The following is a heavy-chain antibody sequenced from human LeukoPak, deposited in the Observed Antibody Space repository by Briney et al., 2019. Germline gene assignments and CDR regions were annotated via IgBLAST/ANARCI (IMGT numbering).Heavy chain of an antibody. D-gene: IGHD1-26*01. CDR3: ARAIVGSSGYMDV. CDR2: INSDGSST. V-gene: IGHV3-74*01. CDR1: GFTFSSYW. J-gene: IGHJ6*03. Sequence: GGSLRLSCAASGFTFSSYWMHWVRQAPGKGLVWVSRINSDGSSTSYADSVKGRFTISRDNAKNTLYLQMNSLRAEDTAVYYCARAIVGSSGYMDVWGKGTTVTVSS.